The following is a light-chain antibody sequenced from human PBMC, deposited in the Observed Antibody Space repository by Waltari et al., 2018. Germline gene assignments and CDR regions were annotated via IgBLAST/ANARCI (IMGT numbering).Light chain of an antibody. V-gene: IGKV3-20*01. J-gene: IGKJ1*01. Sequence: EIVLTQSPGTASLSPGERVTLSCRASQSVGSSSLAWYQQKPGQAPRLVIYRASRRATGIPDRFSGSGSGTDFILTISRLEPEDFAVYYCQQHGTLPATFGQGTKVEIK. CDR1: QSVGSSS. CDR2: RAS. CDR3: QQHGTLPAT.